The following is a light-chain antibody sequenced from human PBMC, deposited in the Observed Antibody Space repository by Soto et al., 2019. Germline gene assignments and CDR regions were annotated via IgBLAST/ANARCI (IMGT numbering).Light chain of an antibody. J-gene: IGLJ3*02. CDR1: SSNIGSNS. V-gene: IGLV1-47*02. CDR3: AAWDDRLSGV. CDR2: SNN. Sequence: QSVLTQPPSASGTPGQRVTISCSGSSSNIGSNSVYWYQQLPGTAPQLLIYSNNQRPSGVPDRFSGSKSGTSASLAISGLRSDDADDYYCAAWDDRLSGVFGGGTKLTVL.